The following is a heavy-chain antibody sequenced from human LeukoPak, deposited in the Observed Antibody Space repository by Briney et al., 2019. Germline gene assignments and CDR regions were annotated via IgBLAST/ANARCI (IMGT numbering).Heavy chain of an antibody. J-gene: IGHJ6*02. CDR2: ISYDGSNK. CDR1: GFRFSSYA. CDR3: ARDLMSTILYYYGMDV. V-gene: IGHV3-30-3*01. Sequence: GRSLRLSCAASGFRFSSYAMHWVRQAPGKGLEWVAVISYDGSNKYYADSVKGRFTISRDTSKNTLYLQMNSLRAEDTAVYSCARDLMSTILYYYGMDVWGQGTTVTVSS. D-gene: IGHD5-24*01.